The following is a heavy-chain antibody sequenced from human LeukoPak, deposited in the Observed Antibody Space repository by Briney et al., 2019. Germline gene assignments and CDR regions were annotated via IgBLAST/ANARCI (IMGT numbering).Heavy chain of an antibody. CDR1: GGSISSGGYY. D-gene: IGHD2-15*01. Sequence: PSETLSLTCTVSGGSISSGGYYWSWIRQPPGKGLEWIGYIYHSGSTYYNPSLKSRVTISVDRSKNQFSLKLSSVTAADTAVYYCARGLLGYCSGGSCYSNWFDPWGQGTLVTVSS. V-gene: IGHV4-30-2*01. CDR3: ARGLLGYCSGGSCYSNWFDP. J-gene: IGHJ5*02. CDR2: IYHSGST.